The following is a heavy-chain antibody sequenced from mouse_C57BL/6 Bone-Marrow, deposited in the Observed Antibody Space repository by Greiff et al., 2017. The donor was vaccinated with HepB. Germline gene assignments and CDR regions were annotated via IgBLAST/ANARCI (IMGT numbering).Heavy chain of an antibody. CDR3: GITTVVALYGNYNYYAMDY. V-gene: IGHV14-3*01. D-gene: IGHD1-1*01. Sequence: EVQLQQSVAELVRPGASVKLSCTASGFNIKNTYMHWVKQRPEQGLEWIGRIDPANGNTKYAPKFQGKATITADTSSNTAYLQLRSLTSEDTAIYYCGITTVVALYGNYNYYAMDYWGQGTSVTVSS. CDR1: GFNIKNTY. CDR2: IDPANGNT. J-gene: IGHJ4*01.